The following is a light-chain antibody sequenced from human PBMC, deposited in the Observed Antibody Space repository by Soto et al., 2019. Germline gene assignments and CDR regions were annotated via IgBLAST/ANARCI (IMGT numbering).Light chain of an antibody. J-gene: IGKJ1*01. V-gene: IGKV3-15*01. CDR3: QQYKNWPLWT. CDR1: QSVSSN. Sequence: EIVLTQSPATLSLSPGERATRSCRASQSVSSNLAWYQQKPGQAPRLLIYGASTRATGVPARFSGSGSGTEFTLTISSLQSEDFAVYSCQQYKNWPLWTFGQGTKVDIK. CDR2: GAS.